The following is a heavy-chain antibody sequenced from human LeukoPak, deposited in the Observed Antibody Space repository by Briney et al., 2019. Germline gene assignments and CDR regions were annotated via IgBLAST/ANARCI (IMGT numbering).Heavy chain of an antibody. J-gene: IGHJ6*02. D-gene: IGHD6-13*01. CDR2: ISYDGSNK. CDR1: GFSFRKYA. V-gene: IGHV3-30*04. Sequence: GGSLRLSCAPSGFSFRKYAMYWVRQAPGKGLEWVAVISYDGSNKYYADSVKGRFTISRDNYKNTLYLQMNSLRVEDTAVYYCARSRLGRAPAGKKYYYYGMDVWGQGTTVTVSS. CDR3: ARSRLGRAPAGKKYYYYGMDV.